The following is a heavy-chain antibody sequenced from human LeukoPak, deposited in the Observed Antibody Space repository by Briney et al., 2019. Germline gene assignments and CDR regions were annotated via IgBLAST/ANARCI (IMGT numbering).Heavy chain of an antibody. J-gene: IGHJ4*02. CDR2: INPSGGST. D-gene: IGHD3-3*01. Sequence: ASVKVSCKASGYTFTSYYMHWVPQAPGQGLEWMGIINPSGGSTSYAQKFQGRVTMTRDTSTSTVYMELSSLRSEDTAVYYCARATIFGVVIFSLDYWGQGTLVTVSS. CDR1: GYTFTSYY. CDR3: ARATIFGVVIFSLDY. V-gene: IGHV1-46*01.